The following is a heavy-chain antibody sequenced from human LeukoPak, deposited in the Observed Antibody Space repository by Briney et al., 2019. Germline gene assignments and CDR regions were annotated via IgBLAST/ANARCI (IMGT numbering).Heavy chain of an antibody. V-gene: IGHV3-23*01. CDR3: AVTYYYDSSGYWGAFDI. Sequence: PGGSLRLSCAASGFTFSSYAMSWVRQAPGKGLEWVSAISGSGGSTYYADSVKGRFTISRDNSKNTLNLQMNSLRAEDTAVYYCAVTYYYDSSGYWGAFDIWGQGTMVTVSS. CDR2: ISGSGGST. D-gene: IGHD3-22*01. CDR1: GFTFSSYA. J-gene: IGHJ3*02.